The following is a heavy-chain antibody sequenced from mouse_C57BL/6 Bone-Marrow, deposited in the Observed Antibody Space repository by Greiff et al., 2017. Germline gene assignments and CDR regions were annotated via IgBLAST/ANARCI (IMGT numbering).Heavy chain of an antibody. Sequence: QVQLQQSGAELARPGASVKLSCKASGYTFTRYGISWVKQRTGQGLEWIGEIYPRSGNTYYNEKFKGKATLTADKSSSTAYMELRSLTSEDSAVYFCARYYYGSRGPFAYWGQGTLVTVSA. CDR2: IYPRSGNT. D-gene: IGHD1-1*01. V-gene: IGHV1-81*01. J-gene: IGHJ3*01. CDR1: GYTFTRYG. CDR3: ARYYYGSRGPFAY.